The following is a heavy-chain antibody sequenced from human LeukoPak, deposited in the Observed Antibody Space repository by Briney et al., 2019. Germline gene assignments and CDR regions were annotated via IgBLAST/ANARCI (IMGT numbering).Heavy chain of an antibody. D-gene: IGHD1-26*01. Sequence: GASVKVSCKASGYTFTDYYIHWVRQAPGQGFEWMGWVNPKNGGTNYAQKFQGRVTMTRDTSISTLHMELSRLESDDTAIYYCARESSGGSYYAYWGQGTLVTVSA. CDR3: ARESSGGSYYAY. CDR1: GYTFTDYY. V-gene: IGHV1-2*02. J-gene: IGHJ4*02. CDR2: VNPKNGGT.